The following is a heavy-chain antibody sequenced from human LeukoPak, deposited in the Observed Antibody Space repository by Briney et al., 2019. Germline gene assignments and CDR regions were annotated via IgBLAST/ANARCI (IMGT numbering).Heavy chain of an antibody. D-gene: IGHD4-17*01. J-gene: IGHJ4*02. CDR2: ISYDGSNK. CDR3: AKDRGKTTVTTLFH. Sequence: GGSLRLSCAASGFTFSSYGMHWVRQAPGKGLEWVAVISYDGSNKYYADSVKGRFTISRDNSKNTQYLQMNSLRAEDTAVYYCAKDRGKTTVTTLFHWGQGTLVTVSS. V-gene: IGHV3-30*18. CDR1: GFTFSSYG.